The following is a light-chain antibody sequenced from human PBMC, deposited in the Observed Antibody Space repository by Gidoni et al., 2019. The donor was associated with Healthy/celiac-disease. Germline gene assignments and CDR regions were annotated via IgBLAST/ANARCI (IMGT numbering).Light chain of an antibody. CDR2: GNN. V-gene: IGLV1-40*01. CDR3: QSYDSSLSGSV. Sequence: QSVLTQPPSVSGAPGQRVTISCTGSSSSIGAGYDVHWYQQLPGTAPKLLIHGNNNRPSGVPDRFSGSKSGTSASPAITGLQAEDEADYYCQSYDSSLSGSVFGGGTKLTVL. CDR1: SSSIGAGYD. J-gene: IGLJ3*02.